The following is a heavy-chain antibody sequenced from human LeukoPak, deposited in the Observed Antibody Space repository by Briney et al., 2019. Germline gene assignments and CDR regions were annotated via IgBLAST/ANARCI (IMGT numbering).Heavy chain of an antibody. CDR1: GGSISSYY. Sequence: SXXLSLTCTVSGGSISSYYWSWIRQPPGKGLEWIGYIYYSGSTNYNPSLKRRVTISVDTSKNQFSLKLSSVTAADTAVYYCASGIDYYDSSGYYGVIDYWGQGTLVTVSS. J-gene: IGHJ4*02. D-gene: IGHD3-22*01. CDR3: ASGIDYYDSSGYYGVIDY. CDR2: IYYSGST. V-gene: IGHV4-59*01.